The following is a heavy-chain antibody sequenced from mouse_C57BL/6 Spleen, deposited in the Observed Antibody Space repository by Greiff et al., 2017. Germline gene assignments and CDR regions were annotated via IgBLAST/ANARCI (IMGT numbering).Heavy chain of an antibody. V-gene: IGHV1-69*01. D-gene: IGHD2-4*01. CDR2: IDPSDSYT. CDR3: AREDYVSFAY. J-gene: IGHJ3*01. Sequence: QVQLQQPGAELVMPGASVKLSCKASGYTFTSYWMHWVKQRPGQGLEWIGEIDPSDSYTNYNQKFKGKSTLTVDKSSSTAYMKLSSLTSEDSAVYYCAREDYVSFAYWGQGTLVTVSA. CDR1: GYTFTSYW.